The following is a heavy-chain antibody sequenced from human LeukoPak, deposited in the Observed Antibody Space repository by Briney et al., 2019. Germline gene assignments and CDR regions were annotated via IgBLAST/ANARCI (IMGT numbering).Heavy chain of an antibody. V-gene: IGHV3-30*18. CDR3: AKSRGDYGYYYYGMDV. CDR2: ISYDGSNK. J-gene: IGHJ6*02. Sequence: GRSLRLSCAASGFTFSSYGMHWVRQAPGKGLEWVAVISYDGSNKYYADSVKGRFTISRDNSKNTLYLQMNSLRAEDTAVYYCAKSRGDYGYYYYGMDVWGQGTTVTVSS. D-gene: IGHD4-17*01. CDR1: GFTFSSYG.